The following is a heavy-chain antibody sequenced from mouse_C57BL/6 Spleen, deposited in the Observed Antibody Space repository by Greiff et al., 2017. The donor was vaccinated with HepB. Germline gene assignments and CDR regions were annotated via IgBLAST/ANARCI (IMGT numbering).Heavy chain of an antibody. Sequence: QVHVKQPGAELVKPGASVKMSCKASGYTFTSYWITWVKQRPGQGLEWIGDIYPGSGSTNYNEKFKSKATLTVDTSSSTAYMQLSSLTSEDSAVYYCARSGRYFDVWGTGTTVTVSS. CDR1: GYTFTSYW. J-gene: IGHJ1*03. CDR2: IYPGSGST. V-gene: IGHV1-55*01. D-gene: IGHD4-1*01. CDR3: ARSGRYFDV.